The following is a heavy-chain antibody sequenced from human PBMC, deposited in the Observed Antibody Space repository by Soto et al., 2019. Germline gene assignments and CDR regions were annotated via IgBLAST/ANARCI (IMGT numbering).Heavy chain of an antibody. CDR1: GFTISSNA. D-gene: IGHD1-1*01. CDR3: AKDKPGTTSFDY. CDR2: ISDRGDTT. Sequence: GESLRLSCAASGFTISSNAMYWVRQAPGKGLEWVSAISDRGDTTHYADSVKGRFTISRDTSKNTLYLHLNTLRADDTAVYYCAKDKPGTTSFDYWGQGTLVTSPQ. J-gene: IGHJ4*02. V-gene: IGHV3-23*01.